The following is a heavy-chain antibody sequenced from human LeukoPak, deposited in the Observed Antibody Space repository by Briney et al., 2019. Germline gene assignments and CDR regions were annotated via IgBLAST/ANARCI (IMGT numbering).Heavy chain of an antibody. V-gene: IGHV7-4-1*02. CDR3: ARDMRVAAAGLYYYYYYYMDV. CDR1: GYTFTSYA. D-gene: IGHD6-13*01. CDR2: INTNTGNP. J-gene: IGHJ6*03. Sequence: ASVKVSCKASGYTFTSYAMNWVRQAPGQGLEWMGWINTNTGNPTYAQGFTGRFVFSLDTSVSTAYLQISSLKAEDTAVYYCARDMRVAAAGLYYYYYYYMDVWGKGTTVTASS.